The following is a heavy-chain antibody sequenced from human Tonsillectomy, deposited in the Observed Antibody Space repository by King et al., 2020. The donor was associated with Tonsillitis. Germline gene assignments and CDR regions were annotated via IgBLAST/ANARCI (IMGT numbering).Heavy chain of an antibody. Sequence: VQLVESGGGVVQPGRSLRLSCAASGFTFSSYGIHWVRQAPGKGLEWVAGIWFDGSSKYYADSVKGRFTISRDNSKNTVYLQMNSLRADDTAVYYCARASSGWRPPFDYWGQGTLVTVSS. J-gene: IGHJ4*02. CDR3: ARASSGWRPPFDY. CDR2: IWFDGSSK. CDR1: GFTFSSYG. V-gene: IGHV3-33*08. D-gene: IGHD6-19*01.